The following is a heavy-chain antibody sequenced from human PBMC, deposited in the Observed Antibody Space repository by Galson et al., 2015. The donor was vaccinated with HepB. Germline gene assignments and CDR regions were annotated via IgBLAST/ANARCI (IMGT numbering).Heavy chain of an antibody. CDR1: GLTFSGYA. CDR3: ARDREDITMIVVVITNYGMDV. CDR2: ISYDGGNK. D-gene: IGHD3-22*01. J-gene: IGHJ6*02. Sequence: SLRLSCAASGLTFSGYAMHWVRQAPGKGLEWVAVISYDGGNKYYADSVKGRFTISRDNSKNTLYLQMNSLRAEDTAVYYCARDREDITMIVVVITNYGMDVWGQGTTVTVS. V-gene: IGHV3-30-3*01.